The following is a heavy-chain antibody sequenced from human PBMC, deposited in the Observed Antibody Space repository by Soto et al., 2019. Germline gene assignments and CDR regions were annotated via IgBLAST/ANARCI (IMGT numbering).Heavy chain of an antibody. V-gene: IGHV3-48*01. CDR3: AKDLVEQQLAQVWYYFDY. CDR2: ISSSSSTI. D-gene: IGHD6-13*01. CDR1: GFTFSSYS. J-gene: IGHJ4*02. Sequence: GGSLRLSCAASGFTFSSYSMNWVRQAPGKGLEWVSYISSSSSTIYYADSVKGRFTISRDNAKNSLYLQMNSLRAEDTAVYYCAKDLVEQQLAQVWYYFDYWGQGTLVTVSS.